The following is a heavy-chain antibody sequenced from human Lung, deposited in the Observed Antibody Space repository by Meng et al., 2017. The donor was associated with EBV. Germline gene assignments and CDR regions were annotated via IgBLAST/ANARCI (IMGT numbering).Heavy chain of an antibody. CDR3: ATGVADFEY. J-gene: IGHJ4*02. V-gene: IGHV1-8*01. CDR1: GYTFTSYD. CDR2: MNPNRGTT. Sequence: QVQLVQAGREVKKPGASVKVSCKASGYTFTSYDINWVRQGTVQGLEWMGWMNPNRGTTGYAQKFQGRVTMTRNISKSTAYMDLSSLRSEDTAVYYCATGVADFEYWGQGTLVTVSS. D-gene: IGHD6-19*01.